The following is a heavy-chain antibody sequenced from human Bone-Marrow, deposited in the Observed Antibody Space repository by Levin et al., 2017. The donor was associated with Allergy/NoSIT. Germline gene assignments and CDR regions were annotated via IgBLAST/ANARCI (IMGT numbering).Heavy chain of an antibody. V-gene: IGHV3-23*01. D-gene: IGHD6-19*01. CDR1: GFTFSSYD. CDR3: VPGIAVTGSPTDY. J-gene: IGHJ4*02. Sequence: AGESLKISCAASGFTFSSYDMSWVRQGPGKGLEWVSAIRGSGSKTFYADSAKGRFIISRDNSKNTVSLQMNSLRAEDTAIYYCVPGIAVTGSPTDYWGQGTLVTVSS. CDR2: IRGSGSKT.